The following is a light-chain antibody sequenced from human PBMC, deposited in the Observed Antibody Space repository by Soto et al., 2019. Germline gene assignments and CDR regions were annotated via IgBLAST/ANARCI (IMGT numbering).Light chain of an antibody. Sequence: DIQMAQSPSTLSASVGDRVTITCRASESISSWLAWYQQKPGKAPKLLIYKASSLESGVPSRFTGSGSGTEFTLTISSLQPDDFATYHCQQYSMFSLTFGGGTKVEIK. J-gene: IGKJ4*01. V-gene: IGKV1-5*03. CDR1: ESISSW. CDR3: QQYSMFSLT. CDR2: KAS.